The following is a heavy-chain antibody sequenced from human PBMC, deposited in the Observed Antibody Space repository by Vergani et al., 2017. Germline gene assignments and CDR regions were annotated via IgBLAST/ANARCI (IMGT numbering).Heavy chain of an antibody. J-gene: IGHJ4*02. Sequence: QVQLQESGPGLVKPSETLSLTCTVSGGSISSYYWSWIRQPPGKGLEWIGYIYYSGSTNYNTSLKLRVTISVDTSKTQFSLKLSSVTAADTAVYYCARVGFGEYFFSYWGQGTLVTVSS. CDR1: GGSISSYY. CDR3: ARVGFGEYFFSY. V-gene: IGHV4-59*01. D-gene: IGHD3-10*01. CDR2: IYYSGST.